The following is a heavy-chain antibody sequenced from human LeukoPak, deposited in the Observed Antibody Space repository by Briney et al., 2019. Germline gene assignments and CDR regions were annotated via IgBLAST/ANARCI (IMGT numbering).Heavy chain of an antibody. D-gene: IGHD6-13*01. CDR2: IYSGGTT. CDR3: ARGREGSDY. J-gene: IGHJ4*02. Sequence: GGSLRLSCAASGFIVSSNYMSWVRQAPGKGLEWVSVIYSGGTTYYADSVKGRFTIFRDNSKNTLYLQMNSLRDEDTAVYYCARGREGSDYWGQGTLVTVSS. CDR1: GFIVSSNY. V-gene: IGHV3-66*01.